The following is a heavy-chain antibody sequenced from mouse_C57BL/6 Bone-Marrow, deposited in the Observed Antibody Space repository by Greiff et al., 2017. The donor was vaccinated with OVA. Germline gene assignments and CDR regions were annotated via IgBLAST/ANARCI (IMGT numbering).Heavy chain of an antibody. CDR2: IYPGDGDT. CDR1: GYAFSSSW. D-gene: IGHD4-1*02. CDR3: ARANWDDFDY. Sequence: VQVVESGPELVKPGASVKISCKASGYAFSSSWMNWVKQRPGKGLEWIGRIYPGDGDTNYNGKFKGKATLTADKSSSTAYMQLSSLTSEDSAVYFCARANWDDFDYWGQGTTLTVSS. V-gene: IGHV1-82*01. J-gene: IGHJ2*01.